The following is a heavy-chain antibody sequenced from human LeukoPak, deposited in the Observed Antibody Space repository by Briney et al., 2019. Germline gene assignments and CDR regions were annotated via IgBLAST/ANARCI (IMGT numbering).Heavy chain of an antibody. J-gene: IGHJ5*02. V-gene: IGHV1-24*01. Sequence: ASVRVSCKVSGYSLTALAIHWVRQAPGKGLEWMGRFDPDDGARIYSQRFQDRFLMTEDPSSDTAYMELSGLRSEDTAVYFCASDRIMTTVTPGQSWDDPWGQGTLVTVSS. CDR2: FDPDDGAR. D-gene: IGHD4-17*01. CDR1: GYSLTALA. CDR3: ASDRIMTTVTPGQSWDDP.